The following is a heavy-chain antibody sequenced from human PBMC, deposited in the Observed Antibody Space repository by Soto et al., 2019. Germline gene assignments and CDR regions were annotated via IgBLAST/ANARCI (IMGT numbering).Heavy chain of an antibody. V-gene: IGHV4-4*02. CDR3: ASSGPGSSGYRDGLRS. J-gene: IGHJ5*02. CDR1: GGSISSSNW. D-gene: IGHD3-22*01. Sequence: QVQLQESGPGLVKPSGTLSLTCAVSGGSISSSNWWIWVRQPPGKGLEWLGDIFHSGSTIYNPSLTSRGTISXXKXKXXCSLKLTPVTAAGTGIYYWASSGPGSSGYRDGLRSWGQGTLVTVSS. CDR2: IFHSGST.